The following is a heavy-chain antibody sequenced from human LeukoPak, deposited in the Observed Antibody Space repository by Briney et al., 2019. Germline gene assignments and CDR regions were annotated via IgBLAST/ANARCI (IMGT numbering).Heavy chain of an antibody. D-gene: IGHD3-10*01. V-gene: IGHV4-31*03. CDR2: IYYSGST. CDR3: ASFREEPLDYFDY. Sequence: SETLSLTCTVSGGSISSGGYYWSWIRQHPGKGLEWIGYIYYSGSTYYNPSLKSRVTISVDTSKNQFSLKLSSVTAADTAVYYCASFREEPLDYFDYWGQGTLVTVSS. CDR1: GGSISSGGYY. J-gene: IGHJ4*02.